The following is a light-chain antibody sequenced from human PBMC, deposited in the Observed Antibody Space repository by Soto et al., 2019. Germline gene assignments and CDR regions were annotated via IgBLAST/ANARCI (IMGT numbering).Light chain of an antibody. CDR2: NNS. CDR1: SSNIGSNT. CDR3: AAWDDSLRGLE. V-gene: IGLV1-44*01. J-gene: IGLJ2*01. Sequence: QSVLTQPPSASGTPGQMVTISCSGSSSNIGSNTVNWYQQLPGMAPKLLIYNNSQRPSGVPDRFSGSKSGTSASLAISGLQSADEADYYFAAWDDSLRGLEFGGGTKLTVL.